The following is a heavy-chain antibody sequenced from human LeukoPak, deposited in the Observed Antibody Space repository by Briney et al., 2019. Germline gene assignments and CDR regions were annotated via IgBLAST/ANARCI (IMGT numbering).Heavy chain of an antibody. V-gene: IGHV4-59*01. CDR1: GDSINAYY. CDR2: IYHSGST. Sequence: SETLSLTCTVSGDSINAYYWGWIRQPPGKGLEWIGYIYHSGSTSYNPSLNSRVTISVDTSKDQFPLKLNSVTAADTAVYFCARFVGYAFDFWGQGTLVAVSS. D-gene: IGHD2-8*01. J-gene: IGHJ4*02. CDR3: ARFVGYAFDF.